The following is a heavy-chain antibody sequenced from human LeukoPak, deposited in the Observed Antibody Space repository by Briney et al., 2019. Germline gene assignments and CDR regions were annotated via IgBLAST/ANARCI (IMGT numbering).Heavy chain of an antibody. V-gene: IGHV3-11*01. Sequence: GGSLRLSCAASGFTFSDYYMSWIRQAPGKGLEWVSYISSSGSTIYYADSVKGRFTISRDNAKNSLYLQMNSLRAEDTAVYYCARDPTGYCSSTSCLGAFDIWGQGTMVTVSS. J-gene: IGHJ3*02. CDR1: GFTFSDYY. CDR2: ISSSGSTI. D-gene: IGHD2-2*03. CDR3: ARDPTGYCSSTSCLGAFDI.